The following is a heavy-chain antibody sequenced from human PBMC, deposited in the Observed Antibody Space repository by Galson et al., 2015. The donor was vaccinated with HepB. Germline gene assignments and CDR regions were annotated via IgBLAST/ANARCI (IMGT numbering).Heavy chain of an antibody. Sequence: SLRLSCAASGFTFSSHGMSWVRQAPGKGLEWVSYISTGSNTKYYADSVKGRLTISRDNAKSSLYLQLNSLRDEDTAVYYCARSLGRRGVDPQPYYFDYWGQGTLVTVSS. CDR1: GFTFSSHG. J-gene: IGHJ4*02. CDR3: ARSLGRRGVDPQPYYFDY. D-gene: IGHD3-10*01. V-gene: IGHV3-48*02. CDR2: ISTGSNTK.